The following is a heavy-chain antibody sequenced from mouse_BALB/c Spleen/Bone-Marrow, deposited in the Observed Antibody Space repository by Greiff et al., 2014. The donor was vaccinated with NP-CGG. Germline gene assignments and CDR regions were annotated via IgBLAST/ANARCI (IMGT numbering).Heavy chain of an antibody. CDR1: GFTFSDYY. CDR2: ISNGGGST. V-gene: IGHV5-12*02. J-gene: IGHJ4*01. Sequence: EVQVVESGGGLVQPGGSLKLSCATPGFTFSDYYMYWVRQTPEKRLEWVAYISNGGGSTYYPDTVKGRFTISRDNAKNTLYLQMSRLKSEDTAMYYCARQNYRGAMDYWGQGTSVTVSS. CDR3: ARQNYRGAMDY. D-gene: IGHD2-14*01.